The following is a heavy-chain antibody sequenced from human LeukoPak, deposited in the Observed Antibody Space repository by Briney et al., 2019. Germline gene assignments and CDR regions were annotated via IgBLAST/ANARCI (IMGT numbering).Heavy chain of an antibody. CDR1: GGTIRNSDHY. CDR2: VYYSGST. CDR3: ASPGYSSGWSLSAPYYYFDY. V-gene: IGHV4-39*01. J-gene: IGHJ4*02. Sequence: PSETLSLTCTVSGGTIRNSDHYWDWVRQPPGKGLEWIGSVYYSGSTYYNPSLKSRVTISVDTSKNQFSLKLSSVTAADTAVYYCASPGYSSGWSLSAPYYYFDYWGQGTLVTVSS. D-gene: IGHD6-19*01.